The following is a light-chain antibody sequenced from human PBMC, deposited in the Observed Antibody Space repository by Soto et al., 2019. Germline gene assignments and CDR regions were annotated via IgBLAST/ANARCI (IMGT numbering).Light chain of an antibody. CDR3: AAWDDSLSGHVV. J-gene: IGLJ2*01. CDR2: RNN. V-gene: IGLV1-47*01. CDR1: SSNIGTYY. Sequence: QPVLTQPPSVSATPGQRVTISCSGSSSNIGTYYVYWYQQLPGTAPKVLIYRNNQRPSGVPDRFSGSKSGTSASLAISGLRSEDEADYYCAAWDDSLSGHVVFGGGTQLTVL.